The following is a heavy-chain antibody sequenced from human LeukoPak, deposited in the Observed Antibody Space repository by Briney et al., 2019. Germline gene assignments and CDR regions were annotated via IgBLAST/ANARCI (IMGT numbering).Heavy chain of an antibody. CDR3: ARDLGITMVRGVNWFDP. D-gene: IGHD3-10*01. V-gene: IGHV1-69*01. CDR2: IIPIFGTA. CDR1: GGTFSSYA. J-gene: IGHJ5*02. Sequence: SVKVSCKASGGTFSSYAISWVRQAPGQGLEWMGGIIPIFGTANYAQKFQGRVTITADESTSTAYMELSSLRSEDTAVYYRARDLGITMVRGVNWFDPWGQGTLVTVSS.